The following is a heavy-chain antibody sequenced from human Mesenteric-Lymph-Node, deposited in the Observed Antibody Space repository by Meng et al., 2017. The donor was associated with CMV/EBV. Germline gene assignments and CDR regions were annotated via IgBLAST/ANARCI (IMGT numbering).Heavy chain of an antibody. CDR2: IYYSGRT. CDR3: ATLMAARPGYGMDV. CDR1: GGPIRSISYY. D-gene: IGHD6-6*01. J-gene: IGHJ6*02. Sequence: GSLRPSCTVSGGPIRSISYYWGWIRQPPGKGLEWLGSIYYSGRTYYNPSLKSRVTISVDTSKNQFSLKLSSVTAADTAVYYWATLMAARPGYGMDVWGQGTTVTVSS. V-gene: IGHV4-39*07.